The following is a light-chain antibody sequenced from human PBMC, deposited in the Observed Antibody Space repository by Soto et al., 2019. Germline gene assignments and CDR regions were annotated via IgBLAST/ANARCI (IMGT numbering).Light chain of an antibody. CDR3: SSYTSSSTYV. Sequence: QSVLTQPASVSGSPGQSITISCTGTSSDVGGYNYVSWYQQHPGKAPKLMIYDVSNRPSGVSNRFSGSKSGNTASLTISGLQAEDEAYYCCSSYTSSSTYVFGTGTKLTVL. CDR2: DVS. V-gene: IGLV2-14*03. CDR1: SSDVGGYNY. J-gene: IGLJ1*01.